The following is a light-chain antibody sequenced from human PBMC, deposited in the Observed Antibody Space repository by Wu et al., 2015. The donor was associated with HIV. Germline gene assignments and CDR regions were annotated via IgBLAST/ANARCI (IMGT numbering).Light chain of an antibody. Sequence: EIVLTQSPGTLSLSPGERATLSCRASQNVDNNYLAWYQQKPGQAPRFLIYTASSRATGIPDRFSGSGSGTDFTLTINRLEPEDFAVYYCQQYGGSPVTFGQGTRLDIK. CDR3: QQYGGSPVT. V-gene: IGKV3-20*01. J-gene: IGKJ5*01. CDR1: QNVDNNY. CDR2: TAS.